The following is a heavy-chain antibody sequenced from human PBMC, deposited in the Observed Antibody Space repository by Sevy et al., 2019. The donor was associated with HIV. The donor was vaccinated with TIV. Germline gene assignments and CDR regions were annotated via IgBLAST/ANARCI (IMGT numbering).Heavy chain of an antibody. J-gene: IGHJ4*02. V-gene: IGHV3-9*01. CDR2: ITWNSGTV. CDR3: VKAQRQSIFGLLSASCFDS. CDR1: GFPFDDCA. Sequence: GGSLRLSCAASGFPFDDCAMHWVRQAPGKGLEWVSGITWNSGTVNYADSVKGGFNISRDDAKNSLFLQMNSLRAEDTALYYCVKAQRQSIFGLLSASCFDSWGQGTLVTVSS. D-gene: IGHD3-3*01.